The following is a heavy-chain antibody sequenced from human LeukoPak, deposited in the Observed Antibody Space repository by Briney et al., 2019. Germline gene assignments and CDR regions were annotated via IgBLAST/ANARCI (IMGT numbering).Heavy chain of an antibody. V-gene: IGHV4-39*07. Sequence: SETLSLTCTVSGGSISSSSYYWAWIRQPPGKGLEWIGSIYYSGSTYYNPSLKSRVTISVDTSKNQFSLKLSSVTAADTAVYYCARLPYYYDSSGYGAFDIWGQGTMVTVSS. CDR1: GGSISSSSYY. CDR3: ARLPYYYDSSGYGAFDI. CDR2: IYYSGST. J-gene: IGHJ3*02. D-gene: IGHD3-22*01.